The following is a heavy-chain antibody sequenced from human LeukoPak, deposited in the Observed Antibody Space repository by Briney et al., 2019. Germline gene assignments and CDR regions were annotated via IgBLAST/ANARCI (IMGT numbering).Heavy chain of an antibody. Sequence: SETLSLTCAVYGGSFSGYYWSWIRQPPGKGLEWIGEINHSGSTNYNPSLKSRVTISVDTSKNQFSLKLSSVTAADTAVYYCARHLGPAADEYWGQGTLVTVSS. CDR3: ARHLGPAADEY. J-gene: IGHJ4*02. D-gene: IGHD3-16*01. V-gene: IGHV4-34*01. CDR2: INHSGST. CDR1: GGSFSGYY.